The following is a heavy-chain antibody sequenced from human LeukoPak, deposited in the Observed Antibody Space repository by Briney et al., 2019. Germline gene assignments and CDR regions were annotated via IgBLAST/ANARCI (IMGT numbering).Heavy chain of an antibody. V-gene: IGHV3-23*01. CDR1: GFTFSSYG. D-gene: IGHD5-24*01. CDR3: AKAALDGYNYWFDY. Sequence: PGGSLRLFCAASGFTFSSYGMSWVRQAPGKGLEWVSAISGSGGSTYYADSVKGRFTISRDNSKNTLYLQMNSLRAEDTAVYYCAKAALDGYNYWFDYWGQGTLVTVSS. CDR2: ISGSGGST. J-gene: IGHJ4*02.